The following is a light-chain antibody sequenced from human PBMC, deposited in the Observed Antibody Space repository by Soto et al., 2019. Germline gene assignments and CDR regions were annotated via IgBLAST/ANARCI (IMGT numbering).Light chain of an antibody. CDR1: SSNIGSDT. CDR2: SND. J-gene: IGLJ3*02. Sequence: QSVLTQPPSASGIPGQRVSISCSGSSSNIGSDTVNWYQQLPVTAPKFLIYSNDQRPSGVPDRFSGSKSGTSASLAISGLQSEDEADYYCAAWDDSLNAWVFGGGTKLTVL. V-gene: IGLV1-44*01. CDR3: AAWDDSLNAWV.